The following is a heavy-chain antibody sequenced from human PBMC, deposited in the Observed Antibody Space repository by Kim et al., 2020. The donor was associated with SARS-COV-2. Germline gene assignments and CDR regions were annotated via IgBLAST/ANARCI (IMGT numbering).Heavy chain of an antibody. CDR3: AKGGDFDS. J-gene: IGHJ4*02. CDR2: ITSDGLNI. CDR1: GFTFSSFG. Sequence: GGSLRLSCVASGFTFSSFGMQWVRQAPGKGLEWVALITSDGLNIYYGDSVKGRFTISRDNSKNTVYLQMNSLRPEDTSMYYCAKGGDFDSWGQGTLVTVSS. V-gene: IGHV3-30*18. D-gene: IGHD2-21*01.